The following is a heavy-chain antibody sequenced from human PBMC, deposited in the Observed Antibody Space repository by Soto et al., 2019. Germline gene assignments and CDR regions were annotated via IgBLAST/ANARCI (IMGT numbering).Heavy chain of an antibody. CDR2: ISASGVTT. J-gene: IGHJ4*02. D-gene: IGHD2-8*02. CDR1: GFAFHTHA. V-gene: IGHV3-23*01. Sequence: EVQLLESGGGLVQPGGSLRLSCAASGFAFHTHALSWVRQAPGKGLEWVSGISASGVTTYYADSVKGRFTISRDNSKNTVTLQMNSLRAEDTAFYYCAKDRTPPLSLSPSSQAIKNLLVGQCFDSWGQGTLLTVSS. CDR3: AKDRTPPLSLSPSSQAIKNLLVGQCFDS.